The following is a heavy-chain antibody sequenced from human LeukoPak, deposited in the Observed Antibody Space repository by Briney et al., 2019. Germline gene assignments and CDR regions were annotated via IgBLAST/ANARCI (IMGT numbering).Heavy chain of an antibody. CDR2: INPSDGSA. Sequence: VSVKVSCKASGYTFTNYRIHWVRQAPGQGLEWMGIINPSDGSASYAQKFQGRVAMTRDTSTNTVYMDVSSLTFEDTAVYYCARGLGSGSYYGCWGQGTLVTVSS. D-gene: IGHD1-26*01. CDR3: ARGLGSGSYYGC. J-gene: IGHJ4*02. V-gene: IGHV1-46*01. CDR1: GYTFTNYR.